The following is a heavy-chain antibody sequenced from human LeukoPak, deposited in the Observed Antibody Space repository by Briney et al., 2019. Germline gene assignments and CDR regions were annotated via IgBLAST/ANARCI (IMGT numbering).Heavy chain of an antibody. J-gene: IGHJ4*02. CDR2: ISWNSGSI. CDR3: AKDTRHKYVWGSYRPFEYFDY. V-gene: IGHV3-9*01. CDR1: GFTFDDYA. Sequence: PGGSLRLSCAASGFTFDDYAMHWVRQAPGKGLEWVSGISWNSGSIGYADSVKGRFTISRDNAKNSLYLQMNSLRAEDTALYYCAKDTRHKYVWGSYRPFEYFDYWGQGTLVTVSS. D-gene: IGHD3-16*02.